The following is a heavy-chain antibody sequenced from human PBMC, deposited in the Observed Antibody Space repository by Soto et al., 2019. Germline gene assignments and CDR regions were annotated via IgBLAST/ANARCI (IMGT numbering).Heavy chain of an antibody. D-gene: IGHD6-25*01. CDR2: ISPSSGGT. Sequence: QVQLVQSGAEVKKPGASVKVSCKTSGYTFTDSHMHWVRQAPGQGLEWMDWISPSSGGTNFARKFQARVTLTRDTSISTAYMEVTSLKSDDTAVYYCATDLGSGRIPWGQGTLVTVTS. CDR1: GYTFTDSH. CDR3: ATDLGSGRIP. J-gene: IGHJ4*02. V-gene: IGHV1-2*02.